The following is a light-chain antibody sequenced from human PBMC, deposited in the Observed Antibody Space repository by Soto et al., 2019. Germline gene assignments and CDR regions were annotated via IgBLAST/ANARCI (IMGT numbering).Light chain of an antibody. J-gene: IGKJ5*01. CDR1: QTISSW. CDR3: QQSSSSPPIT. V-gene: IGKV1-5*03. CDR2: KAS. Sequence: DIQMTQSPSTLSGSVGDRVTITCRASQTISSWLAWYQQKPGKAPKLLIYKASTLKSGVPSRFSGSGSGTEFTLTINNLQPEDFATYYCQQSSSSPPITFGQGTRL.